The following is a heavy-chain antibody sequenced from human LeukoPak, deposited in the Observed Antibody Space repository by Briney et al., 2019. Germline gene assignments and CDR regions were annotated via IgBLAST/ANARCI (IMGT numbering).Heavy chain of an antibody. D-gene: IGHD6-13*01. CDR3: ARHTPKDIAAAGAGYYYYMDV. CDR1: GCSISGYY. J-gene: IGHJ6*03. V-gene: IGHV4-59*08. Sequence: SETLCLTCTVSGCSISGYYWSWIRQPPGKGLECVGYISYSGSTSYNAALKSRVTMSVDTSKNQFSLKLSSVTATDTAVYYCARHTPKDIAAAGAGYYYYMDVWGKGTTVTVSS. CDR2: ISYSGST.